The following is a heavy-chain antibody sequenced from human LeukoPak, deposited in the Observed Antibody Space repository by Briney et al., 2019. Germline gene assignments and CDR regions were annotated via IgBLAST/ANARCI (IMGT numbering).Heavy chain of an antibody. CDR1: GYTFSTYP. Sequence: ASVKLSCKASGYTFSTYPMNWVRQAPGQGLEWMGWINTNTGSTTYAQGLTGRFVFPLDTSVSTAFLQINSLKAEDTALYYCVRGIDTTGYFNYWGQGTLVTVSS. V-gene: IGHV7-4-1*02. J-gene: IGHJ4*02. CDR2: INTNTGST. CDR3: VRGIDTTGYFNY. D-gene: IGHD3-22*01.